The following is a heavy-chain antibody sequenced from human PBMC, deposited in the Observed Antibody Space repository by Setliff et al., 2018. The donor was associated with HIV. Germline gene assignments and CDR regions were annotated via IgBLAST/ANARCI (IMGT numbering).Heavy chain of an antibody. CDR3: AKLNGYCSGGRCHGYYAMDV. J-gene: IGHJ6*02. V-gene: IGHV4-39*01. Sequence: SETLSLTCTVSGGSISSNNYYWGWIRQPPGKGLEWIGSIYHSGSTYYNPSLESRLTISVDRSKNQLSLKLSSVTATDTAVYYCAKLNGYCSGGRCHGYYAMDVWGQGTTVTVSS. CDR1: GGSISSNNYY. CDR2: IYHSGST. D-gene: IGHD2-15*01.